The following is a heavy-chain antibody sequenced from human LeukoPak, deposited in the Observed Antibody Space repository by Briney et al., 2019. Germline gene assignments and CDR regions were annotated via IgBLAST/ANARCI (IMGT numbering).Heavy chain of an antibody. V-gene: IGHV4-39*07. J-gene: IGHJ3*02. CDR3: ARDYYDSSGYYYAAFDI. Sequence: SETLSLTCTVSSGSISTSNYYWGWVRQPPGTALEWIGNIFYSGSTYYSPSLKSRVTISLDTSKNQFSLKLSSVTAADTAVYYCARDYYDSSGYYYAAFDIWGQGTMVTVSS. CDR2: IFYSGST. CDR1: SGSISTSNYY. D-gene: IGHD3-22*01.